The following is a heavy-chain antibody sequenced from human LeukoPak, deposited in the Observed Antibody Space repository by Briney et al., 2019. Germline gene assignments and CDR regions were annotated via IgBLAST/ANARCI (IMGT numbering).Heavy chain of an antibody. CDR1: GGSISSYY. Sequence: PETLSLTCTVSGGSISSYYWSWIRQPPGKGLEWIGYIYYSGSTNYNPSLKSRVTISVDTSKNQFSLKLSSVTAADTAVYYCARHAEYSTPFDYWGQGTLVTVSS. V-gene: IGHV4-59*08. D-gene: IGHD6-13*01. J-gene: IGHJ4*02. CDR3: ARHAEYSTPFDY. CDR2: IYYSGST.